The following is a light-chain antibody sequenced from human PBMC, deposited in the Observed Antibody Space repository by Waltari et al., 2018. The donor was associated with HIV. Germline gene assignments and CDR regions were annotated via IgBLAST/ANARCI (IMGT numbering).Light chain of an antibody. CDR2: LNSDGSH. CDR1: SALIHYA. CDR3: QTWGTGIQV. V-gene: IGLV4-69*01. J-gene: IGLJ1*01. Sequence: QLVLTQSPSASASLGASVKLPCPLSSALIHYAIAWHQQQPEKGPRYLRKLNSDGSHTEGDGIPDRFSGSSSGAERYLTTSTLQSEDEADYYCQTWGTGIQVFGSGTKVTVL.